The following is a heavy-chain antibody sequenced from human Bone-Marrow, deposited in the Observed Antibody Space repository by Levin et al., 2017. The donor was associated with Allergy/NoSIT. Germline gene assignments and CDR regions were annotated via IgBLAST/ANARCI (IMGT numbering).Heavy chain of an antibody. CDR2: IKLDGSEK. CDR3: ARDLTPYNSGWYDALDI. V-gene: IGHV3-7*04. D-gene: IGHD6-19*01. Sequence: AGGSLRLSCAASGFTFSDYWMTWVRQAPGKGPEWVANIKLDGSEKNYVDSVKGRFTISRDNTMNSLYLQVNSLRAEDTAVYYCARDLTPYNSGWYDALDIWGQGTMVTVSS. CDR1: GFTFSDYW. J-gene: IGHJ3*02.